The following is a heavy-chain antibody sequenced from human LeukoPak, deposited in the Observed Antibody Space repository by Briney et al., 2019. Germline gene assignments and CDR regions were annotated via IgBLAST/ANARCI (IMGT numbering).Heavy chain of an antibody. J-gene: IGHJ4*02. CDR1: GFTFSSYA. V-gene: IGHV3-30*04. CDR2: ISYDGSNK. D-gene: IGHD6-13*01. CDR3: AKGAGIAAAGTGTDY. Sequence: GGSLRLSCAASGFTFSSYAMHWVRQAPGKGLEWVAVISYDGSNKYYADSVKGRFTISRDNSKNTLYLQMNSLRAEDTAVYYCAKGAGIAAAGTGTDYWGQGTLVTVSS.